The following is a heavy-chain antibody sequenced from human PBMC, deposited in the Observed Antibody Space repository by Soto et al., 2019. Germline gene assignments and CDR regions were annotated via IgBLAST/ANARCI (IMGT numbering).Heavy chain of an antibody. CDR1: GYTFTSYG. D-gene: IGHD3-10*01. V-gene: IGHV1-18*04. Sequence: ASVKVSCKASGYTFTSYGISWVRQAPGQGLEWMGWISAYNGNTNYAQKLQGRVTMTTDKSTSTAYMELRSLRSDDTAVYYCARDRMGDYYGSWTRLYGMDVWGQGTTVTVSS. CDR3: ARDRMGDYYGSWTRLYGMDV. CDR2: ISAYNGNT. J-gene: IGHJ6*02.